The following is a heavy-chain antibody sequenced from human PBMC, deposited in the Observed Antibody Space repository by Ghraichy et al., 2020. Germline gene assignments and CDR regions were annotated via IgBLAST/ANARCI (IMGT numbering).Heavy chain of an antibody. V-gene: IGHV4-59*01. D-gene: IGHD3-10*01. CDR3: ARMYRGSGNYYFDY. CDR2: IYYSGST. CDR1: GGSISSYY. J-gene: IGHJ4*02. Sequence: ESLNISCTVSGGSISSYYWSWIRQPPGKGLEWIGYIYYSGSTNYNPSLKSRVTISVDTSKNQFSLKLSSVTAADTAVYYCARMYRGSGNYYFDYWGQGTLVTVSS.